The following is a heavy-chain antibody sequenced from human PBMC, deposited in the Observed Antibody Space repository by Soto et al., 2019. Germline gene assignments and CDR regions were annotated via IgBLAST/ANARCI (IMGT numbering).Heavy chain of an antibody. V-gene: IGHV4-59*08. J-gene: IGHJ6*02. CDR1: SDSRSSHK. CDR3: VRQGFGVLHGLVDV. D-gene: IGHD3-10*01. CDR2: IDNGGGT. Sequence: QVQLQESGPGLVKPSETLSLTCTVSSDSRSSHKWSWIRQPPGKGLEWIGYIDNGGGTSYNPSLRSRVTMPVDTSTLQFTLQLSSVTAADTAVYYCVRQGFGVLHGLVDVWGQGTMVTVSS.